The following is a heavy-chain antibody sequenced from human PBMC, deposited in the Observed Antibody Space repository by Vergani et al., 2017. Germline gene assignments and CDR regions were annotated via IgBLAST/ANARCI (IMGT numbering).Heavy chain of an antibody. D-gene: IGHD7-27*01. CDR2: IFTSGST. V-gene: IGHV4-61*02. CDR1: GDSISSGSYY. CDR3: ARDSRGTGDFDY. Sequence: QVQLQASGPGLVKPSQTLSLTCTVSGDSISSGSYYWSWIRQPAGKGLEWIGRIFTSGSTNYNPSLKSRVTISLDTSKNQFSLKLNSVTAADTAVYYCARDSRGTGDFDYWGRGTLVTVSS. J-gene: IGHJ4*02.